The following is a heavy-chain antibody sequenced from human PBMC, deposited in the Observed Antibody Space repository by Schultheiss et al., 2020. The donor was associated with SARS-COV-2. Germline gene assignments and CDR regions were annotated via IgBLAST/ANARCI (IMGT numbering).Heavy chain of an antibody. D-gene: IGHD6-13*01. CDR3: AGGDISTWFR. V-gene: IGHV1-69*05. Sequence: SVKVSCKASGGTFSSYAISWVRQAPGQGLEWMGGIIPIFGTANYAQKFQERVTITRDMSTSTAYMELSSLRSEDTAVYYCAGGDISTWFRWGQGTLVTVSS. CDR1: GGTFSSYA. CDR2: IIPIFGTA. J-gene: IGHJ4*02.